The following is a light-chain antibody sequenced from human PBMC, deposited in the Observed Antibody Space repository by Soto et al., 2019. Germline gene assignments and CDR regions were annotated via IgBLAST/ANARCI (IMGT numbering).Light chain of an antibody. J-gene: IGLJ2*01. Sequence: QSALTQPASVSGSPGQSITISCTGTSSDIGGYNYVSWYQPHPGKAPKLMIYDVSNRPSGVSNHFSCYKSDNTASLTISGHQAEDEADYYCSSYTSTSTVVFGGGTKLTVL. CDR3: SSYTSTSTVV. CDR1: SSDIGGYNY. CDR2: DVS. V-gene: IGLV2-14*03.